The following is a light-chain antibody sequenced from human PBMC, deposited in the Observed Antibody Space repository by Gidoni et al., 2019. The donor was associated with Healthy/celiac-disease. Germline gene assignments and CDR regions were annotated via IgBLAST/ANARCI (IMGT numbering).Light chain of an antibody. CDR3: QLEFT. V-gene: IGKV3-11*01. Sequence: DIVLTQSPATLSLSPGERATLSCRASQSVSSYLAWYQQKPGQAPRLLIYDASNRATGIPARFSGSGSGTDFTLTISSLEPEDFAVYCCQLEFTFGPGTKVDIK. J-gene: IGKJ3*01. CDR2: DAS. CDR1: QSVSSY.